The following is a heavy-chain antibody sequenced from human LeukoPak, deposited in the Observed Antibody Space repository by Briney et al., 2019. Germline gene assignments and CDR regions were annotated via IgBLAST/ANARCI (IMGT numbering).Heavy chain of an antibody. J-gene: IGHJ3*02. CDR1: GFTFSSYG. CDR2: IRYDGSNK. Sequence: GGSLRLSCVASGFTFSSYGMHWVRQAPGKGLEWVAFIRYDGSNKYYADSVKGRFTISRDNAKNSLYLQINSLRAEDTAVYYCARDPRPLWFGEFDAFDIWGQGTMVTVSS. CDR3: ARDPRPLWFGEFDAFDI. D-gene: IGHD3-10*01. V-gene: IGHV3-30*02.